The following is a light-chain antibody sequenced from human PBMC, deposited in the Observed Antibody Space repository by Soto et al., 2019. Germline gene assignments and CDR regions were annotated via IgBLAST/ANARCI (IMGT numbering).Light chain of an antibody. Sequence: QTVVTQEPSLTVSPGGTVTLTCGSSTGAVTSGHYPYWFQQKPGQAPRTLIYDTSNKHSWTPARFSGSLLGGKAALTLSGAQPEDEAEYYCWLSYSGAPHWVFGGGTKLTVL. CDR2: DTS. CDR1: TGAVTSGHY. J-gene: IGLJ3*02. CDR3: WLSYSGAPHWV. V-gene: IGLV7-46*01.